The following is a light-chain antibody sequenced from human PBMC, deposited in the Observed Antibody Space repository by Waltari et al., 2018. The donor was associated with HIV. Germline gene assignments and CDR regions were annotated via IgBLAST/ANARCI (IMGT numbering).Light chain of an antibody. CDR2: DVS. J-gene: IGLJ3*02. CDR3: CSYAGSSTWV. CDR1: SSAVGGYNY. Sequence: QSALTQPASVSGSPGQSLTISCTGTSSAVGGYNYVFWYQQHPGKAPKLMIYDVSKRSSGVSNRFSGSKSGNTASLTISGLQAEDEADYYCCSYAGSSTWVFGGGTKLTVL. V-gene: IGLV2-23*02.